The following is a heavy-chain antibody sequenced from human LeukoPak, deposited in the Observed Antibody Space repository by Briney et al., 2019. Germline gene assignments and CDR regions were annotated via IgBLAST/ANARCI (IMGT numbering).Heavy chain of an antibody. D-gene: IGHD6-19*01. V-gene: IGHV4-59*01. Sequence: SETLSLTCTVSGGSISSYYWSWIRQPPGKGLEWIGYIYYGGSTNYNPSLKSRVTISVDTSKNQFSLKLSSVTAADTAVYYCASWGSSGSLDYWGQGTLVTVSS. CDR3: ASWGSSGSLDY. CDR1: GGSISSYY. CDR2: IYYGGST. J-gene: IGHJ4*02.